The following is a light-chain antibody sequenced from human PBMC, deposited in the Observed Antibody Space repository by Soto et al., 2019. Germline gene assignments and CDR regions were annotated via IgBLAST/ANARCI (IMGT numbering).Light chain of an antibody. CDR2: EVR. J-gene: IGLJ1*01. CDR1: SSDVGGHAY. Sequence: HSSLSQPPSLSGSRGQAITIACTGTSSDVGGHAYVSWYQQHPGKAPKLIIYEVRNRPSGVSNRFSGSKSGNTASLAISGLQAEDEADYYCSSYSSTTLVFGTGTKVTVL. V-gene: IGLV2-14*01. CDR3: SSYSSTTLV.